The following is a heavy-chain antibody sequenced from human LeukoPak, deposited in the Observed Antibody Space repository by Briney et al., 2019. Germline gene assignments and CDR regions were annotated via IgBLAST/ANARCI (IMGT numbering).Heavy chain of an antibody. J-gene: IGHJ4*02. V-gene: IGHV3-30*02. Sequence: GGSLRLSCAASGLTFSSDHMNWGGRAAGKELEWVAVIRDDGSNKYYADSVKGRFTISRDNSKNTLYLQMDSLRAEDTAVYYCAKEGPDYWGQGTLVTVSS. CDR1: GLTFSSDH. CDR2: IRDDGSNK. CDR3: AKEGPDY.